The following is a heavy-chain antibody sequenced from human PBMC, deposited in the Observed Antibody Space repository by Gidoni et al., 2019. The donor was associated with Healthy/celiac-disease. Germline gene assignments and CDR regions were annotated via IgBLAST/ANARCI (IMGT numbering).Heavy chain of an antibody. V-gene: IGHV4-34*01. D-gene: IGHD1-26*01. CDR3: ARGGRADY. CDR1: GGSFSGYY. Sequence: QVQLQQRRAGRLKPAETLPPTCAGYGGSFSGYYWSWNRQPPGKGLEWIGELTHSGSTNYNPSLKSRVTISVDASKNQFSLKLSSVTAADTAVYYCARGGRADYWGQGTLVTVSS. CDR2: LTHSGST. J-gene: IGHJ4*02.